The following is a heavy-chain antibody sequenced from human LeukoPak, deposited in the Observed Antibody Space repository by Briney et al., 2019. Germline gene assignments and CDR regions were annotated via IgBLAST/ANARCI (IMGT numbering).Heavy chain of an antibody. Sequence: SETLSLTCTVSGGSISSSSYYWGWICQPPGKGLEWIGSIYYSGSTYYNPSLKSRVTISVDTSKNQFSLKLSSVTAADTAVYYCARQRSYYGSGSYYGRAKYYFDYWGQGTLVTVSS. CDR1: GGSISSSSYY. CDR2: IYYSGST. J-gene: IGHJ4*02. CDR3: ARQRSYYGSGSYYGRAKYYFDY. V-gene: IGHV4-39*01. D-gene: IGHD3-10*01.